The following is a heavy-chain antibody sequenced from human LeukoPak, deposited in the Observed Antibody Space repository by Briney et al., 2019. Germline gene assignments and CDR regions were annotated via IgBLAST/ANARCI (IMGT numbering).Heavy chain of an antibody. CDR1: GGSISSSSYY. V-gene: IGHV4-39*07. CDR2: IYYSGST. J-gene: IGHJ4*02. D-gene: IGHD3-22*01. Sequence: NSSETLSLTCTVSGGSISSSSYYWGWIRQPPGKGLEWIGSIYYSGSTNYNPSLKSRVTISVDTSKNQFSLKLSSVTAADTAVYYCARGGSSGYYLRFDYWGQGTLVTVSS. CDR3: ARGGSSGYYLRFDY.